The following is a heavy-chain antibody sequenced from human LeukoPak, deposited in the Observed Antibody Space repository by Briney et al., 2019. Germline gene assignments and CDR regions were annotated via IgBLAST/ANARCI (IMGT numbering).Heavy chain of an antibody. CDR1: GFTFISYS. CDR3: ARDGGGGPFDY. CDR2: ISSSSSTI. D-gene: IGHD3-3*01. J-gene: IGHJ4*02. V-gene: IGHV3-48*01. Sequence: GGSLRLSCAASGFTFISYSMNWVRQAPGKGLEWVSYISSSSSTIYYADSVKGRFTISRDNAKNSLYLQMNSLRAEDTAVYYCARDGGGGPFDYWGQGTLVTVSS.